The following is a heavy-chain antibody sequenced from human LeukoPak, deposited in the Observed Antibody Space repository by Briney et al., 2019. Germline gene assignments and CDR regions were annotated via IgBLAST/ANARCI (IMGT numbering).Heavy chain of an antibody. V-gene: IGHV1-18*01. J-gene: IGHJ6*02. CDR3: ARGVATVRGAFYYYYGMDV. CDR1: GYTFTSYG. D-gene: IGHD5-12*01. Sequence: ASVKVSCKASGYTFTSYGISWARQAPGQGLEWMGWISAYNGNTNYAQKLQGRVTMTTDTSTSTAYMELRSLRSDDTAVYYCARGVATVRGAFYYYYGMDVWGQGTTVTVSS. CDR2: ISAYNGNT.